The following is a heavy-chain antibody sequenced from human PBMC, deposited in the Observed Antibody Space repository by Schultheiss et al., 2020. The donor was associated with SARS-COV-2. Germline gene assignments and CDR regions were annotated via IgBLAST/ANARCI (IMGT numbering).Heavy chain of an antibody. D-gene: IGHD5-12*01. J-gene: IGHJ4*02. Sequence: GGSLRLSCAASGFTFSSYAMHWVRQAPGKGLEYVSAISSNGGSTYYADSVKGRFTISRDNSKNTLYLQMNSLRAEDTAVYYCAKDGGYDWIDYWGQGTLVTVSS. V-gene: IGHV3-64*04. CDR1: GFTFSSYA. CDR3: AKDGGYDWIDY. CDR2: ISSNGGST.